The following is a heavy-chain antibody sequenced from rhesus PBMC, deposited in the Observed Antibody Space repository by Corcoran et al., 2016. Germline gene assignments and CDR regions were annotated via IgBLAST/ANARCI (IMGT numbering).Heavy chain of an antibody. CDR3: GRSKNYYDSGDYNHYFDY. Sequence: QVQLQESGPGLVKPSATLSLSCAVPGGSIRSGYYFCNWIRQPPGTGLGWIGYITYSGDTSYKPSLKSRVTMSRDTSKNQFSLKLSSVTAADTAVYFCGRSKNYYDSGDYNHYFDYWGQGILVTVSS. CDR2: ITYSGDT. D-gene: IGHD3-28*01. V-gene: IGHV4-122*02. J-gene: IGHJ4*01. CDR1: GGSIRSGYYF.